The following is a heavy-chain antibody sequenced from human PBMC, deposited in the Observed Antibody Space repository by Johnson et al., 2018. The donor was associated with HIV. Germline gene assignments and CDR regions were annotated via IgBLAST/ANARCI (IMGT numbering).Heavy chain of an antibody. CDR2: IRYDGSNK. J-gene: IGHJ3*02. Sequence: QMQLVESGGSVVRPGGSLRLSCAASGFSFNDYGMHWVRQAPGKGLEWVAFIRYDGSNKYYADSVKGRFTISRDNSKNTLYLQMNSLRAEDTAVYYCAKDGAKYYYDSSGYRDAFDIWGQGTMVTVSS. V-gene: IGHV3-30*02. D-gene: IGHD3-22*01. CDR3: AKDGAKYYYDSSGYRDAFDI. CDR1: GFSFNDYG.